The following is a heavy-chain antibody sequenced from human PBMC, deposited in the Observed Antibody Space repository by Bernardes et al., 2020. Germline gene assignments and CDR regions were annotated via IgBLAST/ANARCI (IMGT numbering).Heavy chain of an antibody. CDR3: ARGRGVLTGSGEGSQKYGMDV. J-gene: IGHJ6*02. CDR1: RGSFSGYY. V-gene: IGHV4-34*01. Sequence: SETLSLTCAISRGSFSGYYWSWIRQPPGKGLEWIGEINHRGSTNYNPSLNSRVTISRDLSKNQFSLNLSSVAAADTAIYYCARGRGVLTGSGEGSQKYGMDVRGRGTTVAVSS. D-gene: IGHD2-8*02. CDR2: INHRGST.